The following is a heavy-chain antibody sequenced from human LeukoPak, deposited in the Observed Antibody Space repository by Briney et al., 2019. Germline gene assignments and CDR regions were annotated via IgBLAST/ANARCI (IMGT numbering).Heavy chain of an antibody. V-gene: IGHV3-23*01. CDR1: GFTFSSYS. D-gene: IGHD5-18*01. J-gene: IGHJ4*02. Sequence: GGSLRLSCAASGFTFSSYSMSWVRQAPGKGLEWISGISVSGHRTYHAASVKGRFTISRDNAKTSLYLQMNSLRAEDTAVYYCARHLSGITGYTYGRGIDYWGQGTLVTVSS. CDR2: ISVSGHRT. CDR3: ARHLSGITGYTYGRGIDY.